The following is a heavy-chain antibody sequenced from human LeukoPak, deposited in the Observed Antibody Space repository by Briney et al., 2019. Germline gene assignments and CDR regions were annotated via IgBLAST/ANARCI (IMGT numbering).Heavy chain of an antibody. V-gene: IGHV3-7*01. J-gene: IGHJ4*02. CDR2: IKQDGSEK. D-gene: IGHD3-9*01. CDR3: AREDEGLRYFDWLLYSFDY. Sequence: GGSLRLSCAASGFTFSGYWMSWVRQAPGKGLEWVANIKQDGSEKYYVDSVKGRFTISRDNAKNSLYLQMNSLRAEDTAVYYCAREDEGLRYFDWLLYSFDYWGQGTLVTVSS. CDR1: GFTFSGYW.